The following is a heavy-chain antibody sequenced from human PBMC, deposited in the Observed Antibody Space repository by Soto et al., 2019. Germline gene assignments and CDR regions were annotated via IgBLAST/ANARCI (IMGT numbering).Heavy chain of an antibody. D-gene: IGHD6-19*01. J-gene: IGHJ3*02. CDR3: ARRYSSGSYDVFDI. Sequence: QVQLQESGPGLVKPSETLSLTCTVSGGFSSHYYWSWIRQPPGTELEWIGYIYHIGTTNYNPSPESRVTLSVDTSKNEFYLRLNSVTAADTAVYYCARRYSSGSYDVFDIWGQGTMVTVSS. CDR2: IYHIGTT. CDR1: GGFSSHYY. V-gene: IGHV4-59*01.